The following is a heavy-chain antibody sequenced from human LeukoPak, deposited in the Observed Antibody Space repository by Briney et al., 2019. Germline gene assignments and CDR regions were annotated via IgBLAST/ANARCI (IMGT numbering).Heavy chain of an antibody. Sequence: ASVKVSCKASGYTFTSYDINWVRQATGQGLEWMGWMNPNSGNTGYAQKFQGRVTMTRNTSISTAYMELSSLRSEDTAVYYCARDVAVAGEIDYWGQGTLVTVSS. CDR1: GYTFTSYD. CDR2: MNPNSGNT. J-gene: IGHJ4*02. D-gene: IGHD6-19*01. CDR3: ARDVAVAGEIDY. V-gene: IGHV1-8*01.